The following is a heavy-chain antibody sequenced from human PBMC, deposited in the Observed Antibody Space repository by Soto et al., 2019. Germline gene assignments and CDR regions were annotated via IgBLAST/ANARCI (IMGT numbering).Heavy chain of an antibody. CDR2: INHSGNT. CDR3: ANLIVFHSSYYHDY. J-gene: IGHJ4*01. V-gene: IGHV4-34*01. Sequence: SETLSFTCAVYGVPFSGYYWSWIRQSPGKGLEWIGEINHSGNTNYNPSLKSRVTMLVDTSKNQFSLSLSSVTAADTAVYYCANLIVFHSSYYHDYWGHGTLVTVSS. D-gene: IGHD1-26*01. CDR1: GVPFSGYY.